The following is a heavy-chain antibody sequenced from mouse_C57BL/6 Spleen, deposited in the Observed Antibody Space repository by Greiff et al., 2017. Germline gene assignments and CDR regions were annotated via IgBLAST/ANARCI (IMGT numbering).Heavy chain of an antibody. CDR3: ARGGSADY. CDR2: ISNGGGST. V-gene: IGHV5-12*01. CDR1: GFTFSDYY. J-gene: IGHJ2*01. D-gene: IGHD1-1*01. Sequence: EVNLVESGGGLVQPGGSLKLSCAASGFTFSDYYMYWVRQTPEKRLEWVAYISNGGGSTYYPDTVKGRFTISRDNAKNTLYLQMSRLKSEDTAMYYCARGGSADYWGQGTTLTVSS.